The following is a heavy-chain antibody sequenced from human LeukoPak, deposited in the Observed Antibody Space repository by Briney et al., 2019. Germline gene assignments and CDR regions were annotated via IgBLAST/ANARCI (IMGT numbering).Heavy chain of an antibody. CDR2: IKQDGSGK. CDR3: ARDRAGYDLFDY. J-gene: IGHJ4*02. V-gene: IGHV3-7*04. D-gene: IGHD5-12*01. CDR1: GFTFSSYW. Sequence: PGGSLRLSCAASGFTFSSYWMSWVRQAPGKGPEWVANIKQDGSGKYYVDSVKGRFTISRDNAKNSLYLQMNSLRAEDTAVYYCARDRAGYDLFDYWGQGTLVTVSS.